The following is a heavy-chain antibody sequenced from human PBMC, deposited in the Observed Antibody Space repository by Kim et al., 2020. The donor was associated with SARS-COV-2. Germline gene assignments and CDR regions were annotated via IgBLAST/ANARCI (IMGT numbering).Heavy chain of an antibody. CDR3: AREPPGALDGFDY. J-gene: IGHJ4*01. Sequence: ASVKVSCKSSGYTFTDYYMHWVRQAPGHGLEWMGMINLSAGGTNYAQNFQGRVTMTRDTSTVTVYMELSSLRSEDTAVYYCAREPPGALDGFDYWGHGALVTVSS. CDR2: INLSAGGT. D-gene: IGHD1-1*01. CDR1: GYTFTDYY. V-gene: IGHV1-46*01.